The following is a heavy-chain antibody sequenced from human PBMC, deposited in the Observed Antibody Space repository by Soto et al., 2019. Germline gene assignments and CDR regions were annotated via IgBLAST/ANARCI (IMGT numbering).Heavy chain of an antibody. CDR3: ARGSSIAARPLLFFDY. CDR2: ISYSGST. Sequence: SETLSLTCTVSGGSISSSSYYWGWIRQPPGKGLEWIGSISYSGSTYHNPSLTSRVTISVDTSKNQFSLKLSSVTAADTAVYYCARGSSIAARPLLFFDYWSQGTLVTVSS. D-gene: IGHD6-6*01. V-gene: IGHV4-39*01. J-gene: IGHJ4*02. CDR1: GGSISSSSYY.